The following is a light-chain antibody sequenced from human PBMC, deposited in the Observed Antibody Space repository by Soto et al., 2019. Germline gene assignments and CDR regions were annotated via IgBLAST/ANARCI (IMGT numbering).Light chain of an antibody. J-gene: IGKJ1*01. CDR2: WAS. V-gene: IGKV4-1*01. CDR3: QQYYSIPKT. Sequence: DIVMTQSPDSLSVSLVERATINCKSSQSVLYDSNNKNYLAWYQQKPGQPPKLLIYWASTRESGVPDRFSGTGSGTDFTLTISSLQAEDVAVYYCQQYYSIPKTFGQGTKVDIK. CDR1: QSVLYDSNNKNY.